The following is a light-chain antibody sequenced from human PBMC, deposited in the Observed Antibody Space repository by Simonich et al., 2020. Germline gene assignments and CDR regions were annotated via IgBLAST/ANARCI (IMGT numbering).Light chain of an antibody. J-gene: IGKJ1*01. CDR2: WAS. Sequence: DIVMTQSPDSLAVSLGERATINCKSRQSVLYHSNNKNYLAWYQPKPGQPPKLLIYWASTRESGVPDRFSGSGSGTDFTLTISSLQAEDVAVYYCQQYYSTPRTFGQGTKVEIK. CDR1: QSVLYHSNNKNY. V-gene: IGKV4-1*01. CDR3: QQYYSTPRT.